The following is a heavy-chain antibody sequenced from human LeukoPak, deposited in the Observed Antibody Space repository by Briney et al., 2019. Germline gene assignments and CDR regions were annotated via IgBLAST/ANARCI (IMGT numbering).Heavy chain of an antibody. CDR3: ARDDRYGGHLDY. V-gene: IGHV3-74*01. D-gene: IGHD1-26*01. CDR1: GFTFSSYW. J-gene: IGHJ4*02. CDR2: INSDGSST. Sequence: HPRGSLRLSCAPSGFTFSSYWTHWVRQAPGKGLVWVSRINSDGSSTSYADSVKGRFTISRDNAKNTLYLQMNSLRAEDTAVYYCARDDRYGGHLDYWGQGTLVSVSS.